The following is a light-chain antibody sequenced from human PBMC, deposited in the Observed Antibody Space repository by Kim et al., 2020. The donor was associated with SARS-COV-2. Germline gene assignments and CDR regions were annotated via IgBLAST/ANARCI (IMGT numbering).Light chain of an antibody. V-gene: IGKV1-39*01. J-gene: IGKJ3*01. CDR3: QQSYSIPFA. Sequence: DIQMTQSPSSLSASVGDRVTITCRASQNINSYLNWYQQKPGKAPKLLIYAASSLQSGVPSRFSGSGSGTDFTLTISSLQPEDFATYYCQQSYSIPFAFCPGNKVDIK. CDR1: QNINSY. CDR2: AAS.